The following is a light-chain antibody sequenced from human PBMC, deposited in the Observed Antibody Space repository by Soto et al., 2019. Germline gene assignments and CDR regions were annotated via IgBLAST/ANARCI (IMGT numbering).Light chain of an antibody. CDR3: AAWDDSLNGPFV. Sequence: VLTQPPSVSEAPRQRVTISCSGSSSNIGNNAVNWYQQLPGKAPKLLIYYDDLLPSGVSDRFSGSKSGTSASLAISGLQSEDEADYYCAAWDDSLNGPFVFGTGTKVTVL. J-gene: IGLJ1*01. CDR2: YDD. CDR1: SSNIGNNA. V-gene: IGLV1-36*01.